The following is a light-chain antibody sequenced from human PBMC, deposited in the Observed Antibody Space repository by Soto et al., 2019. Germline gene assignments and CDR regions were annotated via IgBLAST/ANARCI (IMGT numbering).Light chain of an antibody. Sequence: IQMTQSPSSLSASVVDRVTITCSASQSISAFVNWYQQKPGKAPKLLIYKASTLKSGVPSRFSGSGSGTEFTLTISSLQPDDFATYYCQHYNSYSEAFGQGTKVDIK. CDR2: KAS. J-gene: IGKJ1*01. CDR1: QSISAF. V-gene: IGKV1-5*03. CDR3: QHYNSYSEA.